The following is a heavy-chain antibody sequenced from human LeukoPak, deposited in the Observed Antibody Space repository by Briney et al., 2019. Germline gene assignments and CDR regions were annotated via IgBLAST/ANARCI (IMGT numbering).Heavy chain of an antibody. CDR2: IYYSGST. D-gene: IGHD7-27*01. CDR1: GGSISSCY. Sequence: SETLSLTCTVSGGSISSCYWSWIRQPPGKGLEWIGYIYYSGSTNYNPSLKSRVTISVDTSKNQFSLKLSSVTAADTAVYYCARGSGENYYYYYYMDVWGKGTTVTVSS. V-gene: IGHV4-59*01. CDR3: ARGSGENYYYYYYMDV. J-gene: IGHJ6*03.